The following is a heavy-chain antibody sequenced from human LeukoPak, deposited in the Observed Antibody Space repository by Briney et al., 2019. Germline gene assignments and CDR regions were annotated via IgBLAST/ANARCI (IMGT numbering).Heavy chain of an antibody. Sequence: PGGSLRLSCAASQFKFSSYGMHWVRQAPGKGLGWVAFIRHDESNTNYADSVKGRFTVSRDNSKNTLYLQMNNLRADDTALYYCARDVEVAGIRDSWGQGTVVTVSS. CDR1: QFKFSSYG. D-gene: IGHD2-15*01. V-gene: IGHV3-30*02. CDR3: ARDVEVAGIRDS. J-gene: IGHJ4*02. CDR2: IRHDESNT.